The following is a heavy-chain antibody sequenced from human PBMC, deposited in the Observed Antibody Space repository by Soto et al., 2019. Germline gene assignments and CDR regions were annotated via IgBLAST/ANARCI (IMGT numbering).Heavy chain of an antibody. V-gene: IGHV4-59*01. D-gene: IGHD4-17*01. CDR1: GGCIRDYF. Sequence: SETLSLTCTVSGGCIRDYFWTWIRQPPGKGLEWIGYIYYSGRTNYNPSLKSRVSISVDTSKNHFSLQLRSVTAADTAVYYCARVGGDDLGDSGGFDYWGPGTLVTVSS. CDR2: IYYSGRT. J-gene: IGHJ4*02. CDR3: ARVGGDDLGDSGGFDY.